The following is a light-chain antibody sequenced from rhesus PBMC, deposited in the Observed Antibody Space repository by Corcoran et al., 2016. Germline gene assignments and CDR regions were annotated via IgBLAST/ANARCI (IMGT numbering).Light chain of an antibody. J-gene: IGKJ4*01. CDR3: LQSSNWLT. V-gene: IGKV3-24*04. CDR2: GAS. CDR1: QSVSSY. Sequence: EIVMTQSPATLALSPGERATLSCRASQSVSSYLAWYQQKPGQAPRRLIYGASSRATGLPDRFSGRGAGTEFTLTISSLEPEDVGVYFCLQSSNWLTFGGGTKVEIK.